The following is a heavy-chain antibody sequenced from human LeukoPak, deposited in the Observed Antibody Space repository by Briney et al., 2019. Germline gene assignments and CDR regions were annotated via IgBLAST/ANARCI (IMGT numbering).Heavy chain of an antibody. CDR3: ARDPTNIVVVTHFDY. V-gene: IGHV3-33*01. CDR1: GFTFSNYG. D-gene: IGHD3-22*01. CDR2: IWYDRSNK. Sequence: PGRSLRLSCGASGFTFSNYGMHWVRQAPGKGLEWVAVIWYDRSNKYYADSVKGRFTISRDNSKNTLYLQMNSLRAEDTAEYYCARDPTNIVVVTHFDYWGQGTLVTVSS. J-gene: IGHJ4*02.